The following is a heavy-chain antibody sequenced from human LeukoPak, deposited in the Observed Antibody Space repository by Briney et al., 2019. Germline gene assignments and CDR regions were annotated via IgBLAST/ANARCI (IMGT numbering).Heavy chain of an antibody. CDR2: ISYDGSNK. J-gene: IGHJ4*02. CDR3: AKDVWGAIKTDY. V-gene: IGHV3-30*18. D-gene: IGHD3-16*02. Sequence: GSLRLSCAASGFTFSSYGMHWVRQAPGKGLEWVAVISYDGSNKYYADSVKGRFTISRDNSKNTLYLQMNSLRAEDTAVYYCAKDVWGAIKTDYWGQGTLVTVSS. CDR1: GFTFSSYG.